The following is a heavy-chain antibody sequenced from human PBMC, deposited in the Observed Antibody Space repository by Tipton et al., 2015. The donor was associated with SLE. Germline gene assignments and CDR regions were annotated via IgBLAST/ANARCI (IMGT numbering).Heavy chain of an antibody. V-gene: IGHV4-61*02. D-gene: IGHD6-25*01. CDR2: IHNTGSP. Sequence: TLSLTCTVSGDSFTNDAHYWGWIRQTAGKGLEWLGRIHNTGSPYYNPSLKSRVTISLDTSTNQFSLRLTSVTAADTAEYYCVRIIRADWYFDLWGRGTLVTVSS. CDR3: VRIIRADWYFDL. J-gene: IGHJ2*01. CDR1: GDSFTNDAHY.